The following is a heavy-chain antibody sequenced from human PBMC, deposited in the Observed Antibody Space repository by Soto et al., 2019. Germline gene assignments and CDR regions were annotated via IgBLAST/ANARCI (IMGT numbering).Heavy chain of an antibody. D-gene: IGHD2-2*02. CDR3: ARSTSRGNTDVFDV. CDR1: GFTLSTYD. J-gene: IGHJ3*01. CDR2: VAYSGDT. V-gene: IGHV3-13*01. Sequence: XASLRLSCAGSGFTLSTYDMHWVRQGAGGGLEWVAVVAYSGDTNYLESVKGRFTISGDASQNAVFLQMDSLRAGDTAIYYCARSTSRGNTDVFDVWGQGTVVTVSS.